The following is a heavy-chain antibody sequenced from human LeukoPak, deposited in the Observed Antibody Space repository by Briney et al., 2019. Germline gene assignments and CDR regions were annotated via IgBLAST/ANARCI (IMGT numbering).Heavy chain of an antibody. CDR2: ISGSGGST. Sequence: GGSLRLSCAASGFTFSSYAMSWVRQAPGKGLEWVSAISGSGGSTYYADSVKGRFTISRDNSKNTLYLQMNSLRAEDTAVYYCAKEGPLLWFGELSTFFDYWGQGTLVTVSS. CDR3: AKEGPLLWFGELSTFFDY. CDR1: GFTFSSYA. D-gene: IGHD3-10*01. V-gene: IGHV3-23*01. J-gene: IGHJ4*02.